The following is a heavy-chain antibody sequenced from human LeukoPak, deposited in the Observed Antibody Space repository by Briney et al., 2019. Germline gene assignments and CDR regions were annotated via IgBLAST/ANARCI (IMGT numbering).Heavy chain of an antibody. D-gene: IGHD2-2*01. J-gene: IGHJ6*02. Sequence: HSGGSLRLSCAASGITFSSYAMNWVRQAPGKGLEWVSAISGSGGSTYYADSVKGRFTISRDNSKNKLDLQMNSLRAEDTAVYYCAKDVRDCRSTSCYAYYYYYGMDVWGQGTTVTVSS. CDR3: AKDVRDCRSTSCYAYYYYYGMDV. V-gene: IGHV3-23*01. CDR1: GITFSSYA. CDR2: ISGSGGST.